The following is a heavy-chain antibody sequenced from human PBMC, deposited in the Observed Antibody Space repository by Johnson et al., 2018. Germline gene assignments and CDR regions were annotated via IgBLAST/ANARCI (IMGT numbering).Heavy chain of an antibody. CDR2: IYPSGRT. CDR3: ARVKTGYSYGPHHDAFDI. V-gene: IGHV4-61*02. D-gene: IGHD5-18*01. J-gene: IGHJ3*02. CDR1: GGSISSGSHY. Sequence: QVQLQESGPGLVKPSQTLSLSCTVSGGSISSGSHYWSWIRQPAGKRLEYIGRIYPSGRTKYNPSLKTRVSISLDTSKNQFSLNLSSVTAADTAVYYCARVKTGYSYGPHHDAFDIWGQGTMVTVSS.